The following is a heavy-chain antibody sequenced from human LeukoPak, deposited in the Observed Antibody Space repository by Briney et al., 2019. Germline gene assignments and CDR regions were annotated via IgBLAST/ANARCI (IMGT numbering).Heavy chain of an antibody. CDR2: IIPILGIA. V-gene: IGHV1-69*04. D-gene: IGHD2-2*01. J-gene: IGHJ5*02. CDR1: GGTFSSYA. Sequence: ASVKVSCKASGGTFSSYAISWVRQAPGQGLEWMGRIIPILGIANYAQKFQGRVTITADKSTSTAYMELGSLRSEDTAVYYCARAIVPAATGGWFDPWGQGTLVTVSS. CDR3: ARAIVPAATGGWFDP.